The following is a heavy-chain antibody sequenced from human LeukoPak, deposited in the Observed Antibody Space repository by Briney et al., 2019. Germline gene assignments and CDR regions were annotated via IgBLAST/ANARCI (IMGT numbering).Heavy chain of an antibody. D-gene: IGHD3-10*01. CDR1: GFTFSHYG. J-gene: IGHJ4*02. Sequence: PGRSLRLSCVASGFTFSHYGVHWVRQAPGKGLEWVAVISYDGSNKYFADSVKGRFTISRDNSKNTVFLQMNSLRAEDTAVYYCVRGGSNYGIIIYSRYFAYWGQGTLVTVSS. V-gene: IGHV3-30*03. CDR3: VRGGSNYGIIIYSRYFAY. CDR2: ISYDGSNK.